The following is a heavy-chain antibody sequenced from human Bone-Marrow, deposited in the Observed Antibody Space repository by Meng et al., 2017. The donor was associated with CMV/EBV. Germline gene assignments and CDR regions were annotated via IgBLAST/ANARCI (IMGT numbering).Heavy chain of an antibody. Sequence: GGSLRLSCAASGFNFNAYWRSWVRKAPGKGLEWVASIKKDGSEKYYVDSVKGRFTISRDNAKNSLYLQTNSMRADDTAVYHCAKRSASDPWGQGMLVTVSS. V-gene: IGHV3-7*01. CDR3: AKRSASDP. J-gene: IGHJ5*02. CDR1: GFNFNAYW. D-gene: IGHD3-16*01. CDR2: IKKDGSEK.